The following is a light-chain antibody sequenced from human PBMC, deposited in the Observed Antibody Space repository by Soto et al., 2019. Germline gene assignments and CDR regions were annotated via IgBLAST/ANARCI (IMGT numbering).Light chain of an antibody. Sequence: QSALTQPASVSGSPGQSINISCTGTSSDVGGYNYVSWYQHHPGKAPKLMIYEVSNRPSGVSNRFSGSKSGNTASLTISGLQAEDEADYYCSSYTTSSTVYVFGTGTKLTVL. J-gene: IGLJ1*01. CDR1: SSDVGGYNY. V-gene: IGLV2-14*01. CDR3: SSYTTSSTVYV. CDR2: EVS.